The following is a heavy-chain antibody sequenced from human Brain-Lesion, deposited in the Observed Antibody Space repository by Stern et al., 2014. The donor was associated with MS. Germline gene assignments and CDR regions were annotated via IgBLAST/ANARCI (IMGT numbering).Heavy chain of an antibody. CDR3: AGEEDIRYCSGGSCTGNWFDP. Sequence: QVQLQESGPGLVKPSETLSLTCTVAGGSVSSTSYAWAWIRQPPGKGLEWIGTIYYSGNTYYSPSLKSRLTISLDTSKNPFSLPLSSGTAADTAVYYCAGEEDIRYCSGGSCTGNWFDPWGQGTLVTVSS. V-gene: IGHV4-39*01. D-gene: IGHD2-15*01. CDR1: GGSVSSTSYA. CDR2: IYYSGNT. J-gene: IGHJ5*02.